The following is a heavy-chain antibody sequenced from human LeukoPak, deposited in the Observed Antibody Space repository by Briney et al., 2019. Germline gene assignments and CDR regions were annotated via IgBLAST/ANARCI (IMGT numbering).Heavy chain of an antibody. CDR3: ARGAKDSSGYSPTYAFDI. Sequence: GASVKVSCKASGYTFTNYGISWVRQAPGQGLEWMGWINPNTANPTYAQDFTGRFVFSLDTSVNTAYLQISSLKAEDTAVYYCARGAKDSSGYSPTYAFDIWGQGTMVTVSS. V-gene: IGHV7-4-1*02. D-gene: IGHD3-22*01. J-gene: IGHJ3*02. CDR1: GYTFTNYG. CDR2: INPNTANP.